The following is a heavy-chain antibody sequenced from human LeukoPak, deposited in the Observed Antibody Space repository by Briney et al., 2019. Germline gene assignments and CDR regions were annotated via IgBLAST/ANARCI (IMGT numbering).Heavy chain of an antibody. D-gene: IGHD3-16*01. V-gene: IGHV1-18*01. J-gene: IGHJ5*02. CDR2: ISGHTGNT. CDR3: ARAEGDYDPLNWIDP. CDR1: GYIFTNHA. Sequence: GASVKVSCKASGYIFTNHAITWVRQAPGQGLEWMGWISGHTGNTIYAQKVQGRLTMTTDTSTSTAYVELRSLTSDDTAVYYCARAEGDYDPLNWIDPWGQGTRVTVSS.